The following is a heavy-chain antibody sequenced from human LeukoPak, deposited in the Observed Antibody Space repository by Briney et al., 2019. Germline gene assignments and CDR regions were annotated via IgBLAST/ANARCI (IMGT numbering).Heavy chain of an antibody. Sequence: SETLSLTCAVSGGSISSSNWWSWVRQPPGKGLEWIGEIYHSGSTNYNPSLKSRVTILVDKTKNQFSLKLSSLTAADTAVYYCARDLALRWGQGTLVTVSS. CDR2: IYHSGST. J-gene: IGHJ4*02. D-gene: IGHD3-16*01. V-gene: IGHV4-4*02. CDR3: ARDLALR. CDR1: GGSISSSNW.